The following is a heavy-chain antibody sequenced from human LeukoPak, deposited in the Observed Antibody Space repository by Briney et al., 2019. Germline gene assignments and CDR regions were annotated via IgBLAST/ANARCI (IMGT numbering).Heavy chain of an antibody. CDR2: IIPIFGTA. CDR1: GGTFSSYA. V-gene: IGHV1-69*05. Sequence: GASVKVSCKASGGTFSSYAISWVRQAPGQGLEWMGGIIPIFGTANYAQKFQGRVTITTDESTSTAYMELSSLRSEDTAVYYCARGLSTVTTPNYYYYYYMDVWGKGTTVTVSS. CDR3: ARGLSTVTTPNYYYYYYMDV. D-gene: IGHD4-11*01. J-gene: IGHJ6*03.